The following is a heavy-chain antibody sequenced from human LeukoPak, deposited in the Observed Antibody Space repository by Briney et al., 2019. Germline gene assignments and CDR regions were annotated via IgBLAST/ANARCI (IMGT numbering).Heavy chain of an antibody. V-gene: IGHV3-7*01. Sequence: GGSLRVSGAASGFTFSNYWMSWVRQAPGKGLEWVANIKQDGSEKCYVDSVKGRFTISRDNAKNSLYLQMNSLRAEDTAVYYCARDRWELLSNSYHYCGLDVWGQGTTVTVSS. D-gene: IGHD2-15*01. CDR3: ARDRWELLSNSYHYCGLDV. J-gene: IGHJ6*02. CDR2: IKQDGSEK. CDR1: GFTFSNYW.